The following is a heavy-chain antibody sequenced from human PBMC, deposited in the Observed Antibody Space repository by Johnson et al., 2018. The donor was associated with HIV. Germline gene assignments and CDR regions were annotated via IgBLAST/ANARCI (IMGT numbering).Heavy chain of an antibody. CDR1: GFTFSSYA. D-gene: IGHD3-22*01. J-gene: IGHJ3*02. CDR2: ISYDGSNK. Sequence: QMQLVESGGGVVQPGTSLRLSFTASGFTFSSYAMHWVRQAPGKGLDWVAVISYDGSNKYYADSVKGRFPISRDNSKNTLYLQMNSLRAEDTAVYYCAKGPLYYYDSRLGSGAFDIWGQGTMVTVSS. CDR3: AKGPLYYYDSRLGSGAFDI. V-gene: IGHV3-30-3*01.